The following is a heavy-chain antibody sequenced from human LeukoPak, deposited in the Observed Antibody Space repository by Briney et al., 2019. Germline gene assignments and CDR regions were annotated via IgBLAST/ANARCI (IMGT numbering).Heavy chain of an antibody. CDR1: GFTVSSNY. D-gene: IGHD1-26*01. CDR2: IYSGGST. Sequence: GGSLRLSCAASGFTVSSNYMSWVRQAPGKGLEWVSVIYSGGSTYYADSVKGRFTISRDNSKNTLYLQMNSLRAEDTAVYYCARIGVGEYYGMDVWGQGTTVTGSS. J-gene: IGHJ6*02. V-gene: IGHV3-66*01. CDR3: ARIGVGEYYGMDV.